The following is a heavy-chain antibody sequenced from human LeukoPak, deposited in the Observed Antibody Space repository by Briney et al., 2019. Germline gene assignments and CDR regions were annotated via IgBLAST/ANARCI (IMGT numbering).Heavy chain of an antibody. CDR3: ARDLQPYSSSWYKNWFDP. CDR2: ISYDGSNK. Sequence: GGSLRLSCAASGFTFSSYAMHWVRQAPGKGLEWVAVISYDGSNKYYADSVKGRFTISRDNSKNTLYLQMNSLRAEDTAVYYCARDLQPYSSSWYKNWFDPWGQGTLVTVSS. J-gene: IGHJ5*02. D-gene: IGHD6-13*01. CDR1: GFTFSSYA. V-gene: IGHV3-30*04.